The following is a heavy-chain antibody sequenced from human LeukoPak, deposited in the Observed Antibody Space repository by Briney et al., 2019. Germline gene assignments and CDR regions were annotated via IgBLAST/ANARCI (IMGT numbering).Heavy chain of an antibody. D-gene: IGHD2-2*01. CDR1: GFTFSSYS. J-gene: IGHJ5*02. CDR2: ISSSSSYI. Sequence: AGGSLRLSCAVSGFTFSSYSMNWVRQAPGKGLEWVSSISSSSSYIYYADSVKGRFTISRDNAKNSLYLQMNSLRAEDTAVYYCARDHCSSTSRYPSWGQGTLVTVSS. V-gene: IGHV3-21*01. CDR3: ARDHCSSTSRYPS.